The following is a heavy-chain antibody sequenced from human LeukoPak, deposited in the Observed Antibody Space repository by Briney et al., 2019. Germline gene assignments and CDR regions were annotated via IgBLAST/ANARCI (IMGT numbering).Heavy chain of an antibody. D-gene: IGHD2-15*01. Sequence: SVKVSCKASGGTFSSYAISWARQAPGQGLEWMGGIIPIFGTANYAQKFQGRVTITADESTSTAYMELSSLRSEDTAVYYCARDLVIGDIVVVVAANKYYYYGMDVWGQGTTVTVSS. J-gene: IGHJ6*02. CDR1: GGTFSSYA. CDR3: ARDLVIGDIVVVVAANKYYYYGMDV. CDR2: IIPIFGTA. V-gene: IGHV1-69*01.